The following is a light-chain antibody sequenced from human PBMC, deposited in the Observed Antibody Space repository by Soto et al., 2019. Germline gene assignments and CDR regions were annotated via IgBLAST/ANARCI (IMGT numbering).Light chain of an antibody. V-gene: IGLV2-14*03. CDR1: SSDVGGFNY. Sequence: QSALAQPASVSGSPGQSITISCTGTSSDVGGFNYVSWYQQHPAKAPKLVIYDVNNRPSGVSDRFSASKSGNTASLTISGLQAEDEADYYCSSYTSTSTLVVFGGGTKLTVL. CDR3: SSYTSTSTLVV. J-gene: IGLJ2*01. CDR2: DVN.